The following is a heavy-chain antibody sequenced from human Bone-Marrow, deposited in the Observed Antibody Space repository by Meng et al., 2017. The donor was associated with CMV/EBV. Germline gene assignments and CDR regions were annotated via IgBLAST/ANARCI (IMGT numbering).Heavy chain of an antibody. CDR3: ARGRGSSGYFDP. CDR2: IIPIFGTA. D-gene: IGHD3-22*01. Sequence: SVKVSCKASGGTFSSYAISWVRQAPGQGLEWMGGIIPIFGTANYAQKFQGRVTITTDESTSTAYMELSSLRSEDTAVYYCARGRGSSGYFDPWGQRTLVTVSS. V-gene: IGHV1-69*05. CDR1: GGTFSSYA. J-gene: IGHJ5*02.